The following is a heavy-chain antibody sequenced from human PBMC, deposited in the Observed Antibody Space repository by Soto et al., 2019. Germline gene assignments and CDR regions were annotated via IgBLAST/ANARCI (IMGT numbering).Heavy chain of an antibody. V-gene: IGHV1-8*01. CDR2: RNPSSGNT. Sequence: QVQLVQSGAEVKKPGASVKVSCKASGYTFTSYDINWVRQATGQGLEWMGWRNPSSGNTGSAQKFQGRVTMTRNTSIRTAYLELSSLRSEDPAVYYCARERRSGWYVDYWGQGTLVTVSS. D-gene: IGHD6-19*01. CDR3: ARERRSGWYVDY. J-gene: IGHJ4*02. CDR1: GYTFTSYD.